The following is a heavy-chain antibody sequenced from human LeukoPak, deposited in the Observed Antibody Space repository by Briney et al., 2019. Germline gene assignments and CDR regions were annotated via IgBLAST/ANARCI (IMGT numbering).Heavy chain of an antibody. Sequence: SSPTLVKPTQTHTLTCSFSGFSLTTYGQGVSWIRQSPGKAPEWLALIIWDDDERYNPSLKTRLSITKHISRNQVVLTVANMEPVDTATYYCAHMGYFDIAGYFRYFFDFWGQGTLVTVSS. CDR2: IIWDDDE. J-gene: IGHJ4*01. CDR3: AHMGYFDIAGYFRYFFDF. CDR1: GFSLTTYGQG. D-gene: IGHD3-9*01. V-gene: IGHV2-5*02.